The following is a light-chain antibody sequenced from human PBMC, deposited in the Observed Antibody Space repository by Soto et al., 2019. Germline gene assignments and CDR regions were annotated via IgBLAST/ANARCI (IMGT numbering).Light chain of an antibody. CDR1: SGSVSTSYY. J-gene: IGLJ3*02. CDR2: STN. CDR3: VLYMGSGISV. Sequence: QTVVTQEPSFSVSPGRTVTLTCGLSSGSVSTSYYPSWYQQTPGPAPRTLIYSTNTRSSGVPDRFSGSILGNKAALTITGDQADDDSDYYCVLYMGSGISVFGGGTKLTVL. V-gene: IGLV8-61*01.